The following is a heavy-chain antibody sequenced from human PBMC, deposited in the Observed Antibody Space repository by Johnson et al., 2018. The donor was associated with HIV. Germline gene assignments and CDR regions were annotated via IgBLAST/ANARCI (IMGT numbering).Heavy chain of an antibody. J-gene: IGHJ3*02. V-gene: IGHV3-74*01. D-gene: IGHD2-21*01. CDR2: TNSDGSRT. CDR3: AKEGDYRVSFGHYSSDAFDM. CDR1: GLIFSRSW. Sequence: VQLVESGGGLVQPGGSLRLSCAASGLIFSRSWMHWVRQAPGKGLVWVSRTNSDGSRTTYADSVRGRFTISRDISKTTLFLQMTSRRHEDTAMYYCAKEGDYRVSFGHYSSDAFDMWGQGTMVTVSS.